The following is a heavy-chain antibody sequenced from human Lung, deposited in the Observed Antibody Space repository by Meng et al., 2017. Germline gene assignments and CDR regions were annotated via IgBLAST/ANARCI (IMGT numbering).Heavy chain of an antibody. CDR2: ITGDGSST. V-gene: IGHV3-74*01. Sequence: EVQLVGSGGGLVQPGWSLRLSCAASGFTFSTHWMHWVRQAPGKGLEWVSRITGDGSSTIYADSVQGRFTMSRDNAKNTLSLQMNSLRAEDTAVYYCARGGVTTDDWGQGTLVTVSS. CDR1: GFTFSTHW. D-gene: IGHD4-17*01. J-gene: IGHJ4*02. CDR3: ARGGVTTDD.